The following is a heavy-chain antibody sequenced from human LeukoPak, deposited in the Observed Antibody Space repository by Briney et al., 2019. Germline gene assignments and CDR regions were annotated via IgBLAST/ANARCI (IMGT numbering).Heavy chain of an antibody. D-gene: IGHD3-22*01. CDR1: GASIRSRSYY. CDR3: ASIDPHMHGLLR. Sequence: SETLSLTCTVSGASIRSRSYYWGWIRQPPGKGLEWVGSIYYGGNTYYTPSLKSRVTISVDTSKNQFSLNLNSVTAADTAVYYCASIDPHMHGLLRWGEGTLVTVS. V-gene: IGHV4-39*01. J-gene: IGHJ4*02. CDR2: IYYGGNT.